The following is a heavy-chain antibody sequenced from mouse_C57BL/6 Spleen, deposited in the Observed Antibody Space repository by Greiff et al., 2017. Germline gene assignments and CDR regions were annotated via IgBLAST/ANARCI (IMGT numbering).Heavy chain of an antibody. J-gene: IGHJ1*03. CDR3: ARTDGYYEYFDV. Sequence: QVQLQQPGAELVRPGTSVKLSCKASGYTFTSYWMHWVKQRPGQGLEWIGVIDPSDSYTNYNPKFKGKATLTVDTSSSTAYMQLSSLTSEDSAVYYCARTDGYYEYFDVWGTGTTVTVSS. CDR2: IDPSDSYT. D-gene: IGHD2-3*01. V-gene: IGHV1-59*01. CDR1: GYTFTSYW.